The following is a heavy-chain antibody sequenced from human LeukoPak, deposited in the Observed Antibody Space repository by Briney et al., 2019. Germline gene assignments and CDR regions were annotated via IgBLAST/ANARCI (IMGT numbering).Heavy chain of an antibody. Sequence: SETLSLTCIVSGYSISSGYYWGWIRQPPGNGLEWIGTIYRSGSTYSNPSLRGRVTISVDTSKNQFSLKLSSVTAADTAVYYCARTGAGYYYYYMDVWGKGTAVTVS. CDR3: ARTGAGYYYYYMDV. CDR1: GYSISSGYY. J-gene: IGHJ6*03. V-gene: IGHV4-38-2*02. D-gene: IGHD1-26*01. CDR2: IYRSGST.